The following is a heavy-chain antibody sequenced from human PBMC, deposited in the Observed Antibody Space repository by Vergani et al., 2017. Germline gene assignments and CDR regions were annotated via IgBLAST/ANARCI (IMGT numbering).Heavy chain of an antibody. Sequence: EVQLLQSEGAVVQPGGSLRLSCVASGFTSSSHAMGWVRQGHGQGLEWVSSIKNTGDSTHYADSVKGRFTISRDNSKNTLYLQMNSLRVEDTAVYYCGRGSDNYNWGQGTLVTVSS. V-gene: IGHV3-23*01. CDR2: IKNTGDST. J-gene: IGHJ4*02. CDR3: GRGSDNYN. CDR1: GFTSSSHA. D-gene: IGHD5-24*01.